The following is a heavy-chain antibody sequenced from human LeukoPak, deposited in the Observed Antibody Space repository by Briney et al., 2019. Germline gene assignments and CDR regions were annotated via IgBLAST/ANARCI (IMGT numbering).Heavy chain of an antibody. Sequence: ASVKVSCKASGYTFTSYDINWVRQATGQGLEGMGWMNPNSGNTGYAQKFQGRVTITRNTSISTAYMELSSMRSEDTAVYYCARVLYYDFWSGYSLGNYYYMDVWGKGTTVTVSS. J-gene: IGHJ6*03. D-gene: IGHD3-3*01. CDR1: GYTFTSYD. V-gene: IGHV1-8*03. CDR3: ARVLYYDFWSGYSLGNYYYMDV. CDR2: MNPNSGNT.